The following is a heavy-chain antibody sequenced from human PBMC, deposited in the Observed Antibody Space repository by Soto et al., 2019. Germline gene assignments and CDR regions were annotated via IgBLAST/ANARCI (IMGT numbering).Heavy chain of an antibody. Sequence: QVQLVQSGGEVKKPGASVKVSCKASGYIFSKYAIHWVRQVPGHKLEWMGWLNVGTGNTKYSQKVQGRVTITRDTSATTAYMELHSLTSEDTAVYYCARESRDFFLWFDPWGQGTLVTVSS. J-gene: IGHJ5*02. CDR3: ARESRDFFLWFDP. CDR1: GYIFSKYA. V-gene: IGHV1-3*01. CDR2: LNVGTGNT.